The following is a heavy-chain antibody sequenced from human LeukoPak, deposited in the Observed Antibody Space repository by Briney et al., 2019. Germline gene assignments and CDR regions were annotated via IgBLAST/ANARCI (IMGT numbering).Heavy chain of an antibody. Sequence: GGSLRLSCAASGFTFTDYWVHWVRQAPGKGLEWVSTISGSGAGTDYADSVKGRFTISRDNSKNTLFLQMNGLRAEDTAVFYCAKGSYSSGWSWGQGTLVTVSS. V-gene: IGHV3-23*01. CDR3: AKGSYSSGWS. CDR2: ISGSGAGT. CDR1: GFTFTDYW. J-gene: IGHJ1*01. D-gene: IGHD6-19*01.